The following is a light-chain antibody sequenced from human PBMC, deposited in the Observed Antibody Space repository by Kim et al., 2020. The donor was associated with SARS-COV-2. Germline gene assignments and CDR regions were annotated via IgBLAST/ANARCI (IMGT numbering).Light chain of an antibody. J-gene: IGKJ1*01. CDR2: QAS. CDR1: QSISTW. Sequence: DIQMTQSPSTLSASVGDRVTITCRASQSISTWLAWYQQKPGKAPKVLIYQASTLYGGVPSRFSGSGSGTEFTLPISSLQPDDFASYYCQHYNNYLWTFGQGTKVDIK. V-gene: IGKV1-5*03. CDR3: QHYNNYLWT.